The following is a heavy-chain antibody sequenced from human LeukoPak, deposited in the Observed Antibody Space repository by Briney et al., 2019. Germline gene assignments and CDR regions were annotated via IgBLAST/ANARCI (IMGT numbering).Heavy chain of an antibody. J-gene: IGHJ4*02. V-gene: IGHV3-74*01. CDR1: GFTFSSSW. CDR3: AREVRGGYYGFHY. Sequence: GVSLRLSCAAAGFTFSSSWMHWVRQAPGKGLVWVSRINSDGSSTNYADSVKGRFTISRDNAKNTLYLQMNCLRAEDTAVYYCAREVRGGYYGFHYWAQGTLVTVSS. D-gene: IGHD3-3*01. CDR2: INSDGSST.